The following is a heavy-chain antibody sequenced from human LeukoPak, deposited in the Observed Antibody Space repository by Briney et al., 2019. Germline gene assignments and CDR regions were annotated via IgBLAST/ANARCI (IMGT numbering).Heavy chain of an antibody. Sequence: PSETLSLTCAVYGGSFSGYYWSWIRQPPGKGLEWIGEINHSGSTNYNPSLKSRVTISVDTSKNQFSLNLSSVTAADTAVYYCARRRRIVGATPGAFDIWGQGTMVTVSS. J-gene: IGHJ3*02. CDR3: ARRRRIVGATPGAFDI. CDR2: INHSGST. CDR1: GGSFSGYY. V-gene: IGHV4-34*01. D-gene: IGHD1-26*01.